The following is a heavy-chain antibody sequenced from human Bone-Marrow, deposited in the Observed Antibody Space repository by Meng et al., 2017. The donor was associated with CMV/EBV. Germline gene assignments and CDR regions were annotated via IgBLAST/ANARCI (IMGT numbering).Heavy chain of an antibody. CDR3: ASDAAIALAGTFDY. D-gene: IGHD6-19*01. V-gene: IGHV1-69*05. CDR1: GCTFSSYA. J-gene: IGHJ4*02. CDR2: IMSIFGTA. Sequence: SSVKVSCQASGCTFSSYAISWVRQAPGQGLEWMGGIMSIFGTANYAQKFQGRVTMTTDTSTSTAYMELNSLRSDDTAVYYCASDAAIALAGTFDYWGQGTLVTVSS.